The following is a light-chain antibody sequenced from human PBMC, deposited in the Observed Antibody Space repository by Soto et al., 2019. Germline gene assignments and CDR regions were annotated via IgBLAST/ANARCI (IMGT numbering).Light chain of an antibody. J-gene: IGKJ5*01. CDR1: HSVNSH. Sequence: THSPGTLSLSPWERVTLSFRTSHSVNSHVAWYQQKPGQAPRLLLYGASTRATGIPVRFSGSGFGTEFTLTISSLQSEDFAVYYCQQYKNWPLFGQGTRLEIK. V-gene: IGKV3-15*01. CDR2: GAS. CDR3: QQYKNWPL.